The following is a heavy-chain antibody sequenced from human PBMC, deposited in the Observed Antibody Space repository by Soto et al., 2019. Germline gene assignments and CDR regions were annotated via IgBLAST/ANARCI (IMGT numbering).Heavy chain of an antibody. CDR3: ARDPSDSDSAYSYWWLAP. J-gene: IGHJ5*02. V-gene: IGHV1-46*01. CDR2: INPSGRDT. D-gene: IGHD3-22*01. Sequence: VASVKVSCKASASVLTNHWVHWVRQAPGQGLEWMGVINPSGRDTLYAQKFQGRVTMTRDTSTSTLYMEMSSLRAEDTAVYYCARDPSDSDSAYSYWWLAPWGQGTLVTVYS. CDR1: ASVLTNHW.